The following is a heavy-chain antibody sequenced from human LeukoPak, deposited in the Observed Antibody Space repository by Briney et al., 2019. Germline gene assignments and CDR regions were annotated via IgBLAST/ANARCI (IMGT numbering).Heavy chain of an antibody. V-gene: IGHV3-23*01. J-gene: IGHJ3*02. CDR3: AKEFAAASSSDAFDI. CDR1: GFTFSSYA. CDR2: ISGSGGST. D-gene: IGHD6-6*01. Sequence: GGSLRLSCAASGFTFSSYAMSWVRQAPGKGLEWVPAISGSGGSTYYADSVKGRFTISRDNSKNTLYLQMNSLRAEDTAVCYCAKEFAAASSSDAFDIWGQGTMVTVSS.